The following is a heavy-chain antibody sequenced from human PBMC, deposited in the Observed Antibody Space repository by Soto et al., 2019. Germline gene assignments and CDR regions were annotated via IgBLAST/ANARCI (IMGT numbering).Heavy chain of an antibody. D-gene: IGHD5-12*01. CDR2: INHSGST. V-gene: IGHV4-34*01. J-gene: IGHJ4*02. CDR1: GGSFSGYY. CDR3: ARGRGWLQCFDF. Sequence: SETLSLTCAVYGGSFSGYYWSWIRQPPGKGLEWIGEINHSGSTNYNPSLKSRVTISVDTSKNQFSLKLSSVTAADTAVYYCARGRGWLQCFDFWGQGTLVTVSS.